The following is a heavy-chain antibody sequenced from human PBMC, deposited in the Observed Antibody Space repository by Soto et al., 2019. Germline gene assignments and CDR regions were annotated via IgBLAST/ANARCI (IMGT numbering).Heavy chain of an antibody. D-gene: IGHD6-19*01. J-gene: IGHJ6*02. V-gene: IGHV1-2*04. CDR1: GYTFTGYY. CDR3: ARSLLQKWLVRYYYGMDV. Sequence: ASVKVSCKASGYTFTGYYMHWVRQAPGQGLEWMGWINPNSGGTNYAQKFQGWVTMTRDTSISTAYMELSRLRSDDTAVYYCARSLLQKWLVRYYYGMDVWGQGTTVTVSS. CDR2: INPNSGGT.